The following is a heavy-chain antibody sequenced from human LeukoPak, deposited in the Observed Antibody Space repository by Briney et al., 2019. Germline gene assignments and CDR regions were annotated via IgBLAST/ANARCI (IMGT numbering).Heavy chain of an antibody. Sequence: AGGSLRLSCAASGFTSSTYWMSWVGQAPGKGLEWVASIKQDGSETYYVDSVKGRFTLSRDNAKNSLYLQMNSLRADDTAVYYCARDRDSRWDFDLWGRGTLVTVSS. CDR2: IKQDGSET. J-gene: IGHJ2*01. D-gene: IGHD3-22*01. CDR1: GFTSSTYW. V-gene: IGHV3-7*01. CDR3: ARDRDSRWDFDL.